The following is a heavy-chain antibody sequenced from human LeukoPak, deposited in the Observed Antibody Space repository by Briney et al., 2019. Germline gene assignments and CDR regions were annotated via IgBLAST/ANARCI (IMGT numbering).Heavy chain of an antibody. CDR3: ARGLPEWLVRGGDAFDI. CDR1: GFTFSSYA. CDR2: ISGSGGST. D-gene: IGHD6-19*01. V-gene: IGHV3-23*01. J-gene: IGHJ3*02. Sequence: GGSLRLSCAASGFTFSSYAMSWVRQAPGKGLEWVSAISGSGGSTNYADSVKGRFTISRDNAKNSLYLQMNSLRAEDTAVYYCARGLPEWLVRGGDAFDIWGQGTMVTVSS.